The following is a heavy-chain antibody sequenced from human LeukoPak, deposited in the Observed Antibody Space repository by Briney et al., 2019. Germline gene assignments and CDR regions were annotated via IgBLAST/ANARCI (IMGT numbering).Heavy chain of an antibody. CDR3: AKDYGYSNDWYLIDY. CDR1: GFTFDDYA. J-gene: IGHJ4*02. CDR2: ITWDGGIS. V-gene: IGHV3-43D*03. D-gene: IGHD6-19*01. Sequence: PGGSLRLSCAASGFTFDDYAMHWVRQAPGKGLEWISLITWDGGISYYVDSLKGRFTISRDNSKNSLYLQMNSLRTEDTASYYCAKDYGYSNDWYLIDYWGQGTLVTVSS.